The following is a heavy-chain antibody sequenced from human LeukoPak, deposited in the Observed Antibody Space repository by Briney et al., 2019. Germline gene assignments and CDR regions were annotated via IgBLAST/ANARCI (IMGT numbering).Heavy chain of an antibody. V-gene: IGHV3-11*04. CDR1: GFTFSDYY. J-gene: IGHJ4*02. Sequence: GGSLRLSCAASGFTFSDYYMSWIRQAPGKGLEWVSYISSSGSTIYYADSVKGRFTISRDNAKNSLYLQMNSLRAEDTAVYYCAVENPNVDIIPWGDWGQGTLVTVSS. D-gene: IGHD5-12*01. CDR2: ISSSGSTI. CDR3: AVENPNVDIIPWGD.